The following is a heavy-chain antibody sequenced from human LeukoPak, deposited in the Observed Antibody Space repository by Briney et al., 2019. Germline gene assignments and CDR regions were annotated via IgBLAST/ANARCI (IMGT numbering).Heavy chain of an antibody. CDR3: ATINTAMVTGCFDY. D-gene: IGHD5-18*01. J-gene: IGHJ4*02. Sequence: SVKVSCMASGGTFSSYAISWVRQAPGQGLEWMGRIIPILGIANYAQKFQGRVTITADKSTSTAYMELSSLRSEDTAVYYCATINTAMVTGCFDYWGQGTLVTVSS. CDR1: GGTFSSYA. V-gene: IGHV1-69*04. CDR2: IIPILGIA.